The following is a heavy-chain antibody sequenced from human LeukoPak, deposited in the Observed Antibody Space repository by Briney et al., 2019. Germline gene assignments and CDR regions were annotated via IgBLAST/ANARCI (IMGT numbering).Heavy chain of an antibody. CDR2: INHSGST. CDR1: GGSFSGYY. Sequence: SETLSLTCAVYGGSFSGYYWSWIRQPPGKGLEWIGEINHSGSTNYNPSLKSRVTISVDTSKNQFSLRLSSVTAADTAVYYCARHIGLLWFGELWWFDPWGQGTLVTVSS. D-gene: IGHD3-10*01. J-gene: IGHJ5*02. CDR3: ARHIGLLWFGELWWFDP. V-gene: IGHV4-34*01.